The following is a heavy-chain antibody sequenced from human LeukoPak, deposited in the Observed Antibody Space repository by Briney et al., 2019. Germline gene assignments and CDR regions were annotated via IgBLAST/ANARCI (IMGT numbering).Heavy chain of an antibody. D-gene: IGHD6-13*01. J-gene: IGHJ4*02. CDR3: ARGTREDPSKFIAAAGPFDY. Sequence: GGSLRLSCAASGFTFSSYGMHWVRQAPGTGLERVAFIRYDGSNKYYADSVKGRFTISRDNSKNTLYLQMNSLRAEDTAVYYCARGTREDPSKFIAAAGPFDYWGQGTLVTVSS. V-gene: IGHV3-30*02. CDR2: IRYDGSNK. CDR1: GFTFSSYG.